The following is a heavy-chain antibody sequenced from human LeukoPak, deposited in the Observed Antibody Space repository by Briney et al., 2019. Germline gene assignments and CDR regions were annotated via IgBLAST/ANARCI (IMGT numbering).Heavy chain of an antibody. CDR1: GYTFTGYY. CDR2: INPNSGGT. CDR3: ARGARIVGATGGSDY. J-gene: IGHJ4*02. D-gene: IGHD1-26*01. Sequence: VASVKVSCKASGYTFTGYYMHWVRQAPGQGLEWMGWINPNSGGTNYAQKFQGRVTMTRDTSISTAYMELSRLRSDDTAVYYCARGARIVGATGGSDYWGQGTLVTVSS. V-gene: IGHV1-2*02.